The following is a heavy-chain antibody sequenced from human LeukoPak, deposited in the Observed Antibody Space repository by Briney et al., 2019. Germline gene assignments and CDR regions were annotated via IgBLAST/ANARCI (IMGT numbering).Heavy chain of an antibody. CDR3: ARGGAFYGGNTFIFDY. Sequence: GGSLRLSCAASGFTFSSYSMNWVRQAPGKGLEWVSSISSSSSYIYYADSVKGRFTISRDNAKSSLYLQMNSLRAEDTAVYYCARGGAFYGGNTFIFDYWGQGTLVTVSS. J-gene: IGHJ4*02. CDR1: GFTFSSYS. CDR2: ISSSSSYI. D-gene: IGHD4-23*01. V-gene: IGHV3-21*01.